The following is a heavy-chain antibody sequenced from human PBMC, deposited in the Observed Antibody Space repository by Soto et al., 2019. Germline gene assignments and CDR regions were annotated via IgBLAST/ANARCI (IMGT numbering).Heavy chain of an antibody. J-gene: IGHJ4*03. CDR2: IYHGGTT. CDR1: VYSISSFSY. Sequence: SETLSLTCTFSVYSISSFSYCLCIRHPPGEGPEWIASIYHGGTTFYNPSLKSRISISVDTSKNQFSLRLTSVTAADTATYYCARVHVMVVDGSNFEYWGKGTLVTVSS. CDR3: ARVHVMVVDGSNFEY. D-gene: IGHD3-10*01. V-gene: IGHV4-38-2*02.